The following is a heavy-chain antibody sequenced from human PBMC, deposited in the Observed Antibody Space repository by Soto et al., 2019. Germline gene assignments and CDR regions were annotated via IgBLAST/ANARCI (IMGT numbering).Heavy chain of an antibody. V-gene: IGHV1-2*02. D-gene: IGHD2-15*01. CDR2: INPNSGGT. CDR3: ARVGCSGGSCYDRYYYYGMDV. Sequence: GSVKDCFNASGYPFTGYYMHLVRQAPGQGLEWVGWINPNSGGTNYAQKFQGRVTMTRDTSISTAYMELSRLRSDDTAVYYCARVGCSGGSCYDRYYYYGMDVWGQGTPVTVSS. CDR1: GYPFTGYY. J-gene: IGHJ6*02.